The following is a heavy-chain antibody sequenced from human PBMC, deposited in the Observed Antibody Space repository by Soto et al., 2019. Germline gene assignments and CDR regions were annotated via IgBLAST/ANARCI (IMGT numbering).Heavy chain of an antibody. D-gene: IGHD3-10*01. J-gene: IGHJ4*02. CDR3: ARDDGSASSH. Sequence: QVQLQESGPGLVKPSQTLTLTCNVSGGSISSGNYYWSWIRQPPGKGLEWIAYISYTGSTYYSPSLKSRVTISVDASKNQFSLRLSSVTAADTAVYYCARDDGSASSHWGQGTLLTVSS. CDR1: GGSISSGNYY. V-gene: IGHV4-30-4*01. CDR2: ISYTGST.